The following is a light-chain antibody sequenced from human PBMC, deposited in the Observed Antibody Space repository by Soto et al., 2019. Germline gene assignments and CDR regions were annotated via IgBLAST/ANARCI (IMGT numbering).Light chain of an antibody. Sequence: DVQMTQSPSSLSASVGDRVTITCRASQDINSDLAWYQQKPGKAPKYLIYAASSLQTGVPSRFSGSESGTDFTLTISNLQPEDSATYYGQQYNIYPLTFGGGTKVEIK. J-gene: IGKJ4*01. CDR2: AAS. CDR3: QQYNIYPLT. V-gene: IGKV1D-16*01. CDR1: QDINSD.